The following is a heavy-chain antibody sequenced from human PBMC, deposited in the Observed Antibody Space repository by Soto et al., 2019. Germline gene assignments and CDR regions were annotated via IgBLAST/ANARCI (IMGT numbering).Heavy chain of an antibody. CDR3: VRNYVHWFDP. Sequence: SETLSLTCTVSGGSVSSGSYYWSWIRQPPGKGLEWIGYIYYSGSTNYNPSLKSRVTISVDTSKNQFSLKLSSVTAADTAVYYCVRNYVHWFDPWGQGTLVTVSS. J-gene: IGHJ5*02. CDR1: GGSVSSGSYY. V-gene: IGHV4-61*01. D-gene: IGHD1-7*01. CDR2: IYYSGST.